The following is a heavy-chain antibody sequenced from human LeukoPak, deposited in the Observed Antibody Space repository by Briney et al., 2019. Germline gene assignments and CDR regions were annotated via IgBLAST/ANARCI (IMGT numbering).Heavy chain of an antibody. CDR1: GGSFSGYY. V-gene: IGHV4-34*01. CDR3: ARGFPPPIVVVPAAQHDAFDI. CDR2: INHYGST. D-gene: IGHD2-2*01. Sequence: SETLSLTCAVYGGSFSGYYWSWIRQPPAKGLERIGEINHYGSTNYNTSLKSRVTISVDTSKNQFSLKLSSVTAADTAVYYCARGFPPPIVVVPAAQHDAFDIWGQGTMVTVSS. J-gene: IGHJ3*02.